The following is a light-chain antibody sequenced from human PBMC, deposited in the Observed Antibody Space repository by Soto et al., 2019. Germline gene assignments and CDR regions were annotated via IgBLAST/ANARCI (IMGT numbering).Light chain of an antibody. CDR2: AAS. CDR1: QNISSY. V-gene: IGKV1-39*01. Sequence: DIQMTQSRSSLSASVGDRVTITCRASQNISSYLNWYQQKPGKAPKLLINAASSLQSGGPSRFSGSGSGADFTLTISSLQPEDFATYYCQQSYIMPWTFGQGTKVDIK. J-gene: IGKJ1*01. CDR3: QQSYIMPWT.